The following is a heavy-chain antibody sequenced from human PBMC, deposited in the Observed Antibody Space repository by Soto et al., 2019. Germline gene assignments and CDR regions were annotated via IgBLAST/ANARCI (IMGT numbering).Heavy chain of an antibody. V-gene: IGHV3-21*01. D-gene: IGHD2-2*01. Sequence: PGGSLRLSCTVSGFAFNNYVINWVRQSPGKGPEWVSSISKSDYTYYSDSVKGRFTISRDNAKNSVSLQMNTLRVEDTAVYYCAREDSIIIPAVSDFWGQGTLVTVSS. CDR3: AREDSIIIPAVSDF. J-gene: IGHJ4*02. CDR2: ISKSDYT. CDR1: GFAFNNYV.